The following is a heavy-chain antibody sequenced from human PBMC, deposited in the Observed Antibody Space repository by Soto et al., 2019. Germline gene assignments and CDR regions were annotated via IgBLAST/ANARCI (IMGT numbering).Heavy chain of an antibody. CDR1: GFTFSSYA. CDR3: ARGDSNYYYYGMDV. Sequence: GGSLRLSCAASGFTFSSYAMHWVRQAPGKGLEWVAVISYDGSNKYYADSVKGRFTISRDNSKNTLYLQMSSLRAEDTAVYYCARGDSNYYYYGMDVWGQGTTVTVSS. CDR2: ISYDGSNK. V-gene: IGHV3-30-3*01. J-gene: IGHJ6*02.